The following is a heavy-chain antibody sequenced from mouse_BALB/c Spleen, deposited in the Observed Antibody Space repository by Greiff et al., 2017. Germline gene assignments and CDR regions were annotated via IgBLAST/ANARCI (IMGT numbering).Heavy chain of an antibody. CDR3: ARWLRRAPYAMDY. J-gene: IGHJ4*01. D-gene: IGHD2-2*01. V-gene: IGHV1-9*01. CDR1: GYTFSSYW. CDR2: ILPGSGST. Sequence: QVQLQQSGAELMKPGASVKISCKATGYTFSSYWIEWVKQRPGHGLEWIGEILPGSGSTNYNEKFKGKATFTADTSSNTAYMQLSSLTSEDSAVYYCARWLRRAPYAMDYWGQGTSVTVSS.